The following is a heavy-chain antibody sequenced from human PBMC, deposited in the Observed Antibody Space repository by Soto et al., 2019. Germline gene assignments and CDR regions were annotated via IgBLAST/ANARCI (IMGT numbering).Heavy chain of an antibody. D-gene: IGHD6-6*01. J-gene: IGHJ4*02. CDR2: IYYSGST. V-gene: IGHV4-61*01. CDR3: ARRALTGQLDHFDY. CDR1: GGSVSSGSYY. Sequence: SETLSLTCTVSGGSVSSGSYYWSWIRQPPGKGLEWIGYIYYSGSTNYNPSLKSRVTISVDTSKNQFSRKLGSVTAADTAVYYCARRALTGQLDHFDYWAREPWSPSPQ.